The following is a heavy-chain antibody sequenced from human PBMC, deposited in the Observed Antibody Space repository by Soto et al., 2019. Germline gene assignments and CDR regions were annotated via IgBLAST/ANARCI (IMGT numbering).Heavy chain of an antibody. CDR1: GFTFSSYG. CDR2: ISYDGSNK. Sequence: PGGSLRLSCAASGFTFSSYGMHWVRQAPGKGLEWVAVISYDGSNKYYADSVKGRFTISRDNSKNTLYLQMNSLRAEDTAVYYCAKDAAYSSSWYSNYYGMDVWGQGTTVTAP. CDR3: AKDAAYSSSWYSNYYGMDV. J-gene: IGHJ6*02. V-gene: IGHV3-30*18. D-gene: IGHD6-13*01.